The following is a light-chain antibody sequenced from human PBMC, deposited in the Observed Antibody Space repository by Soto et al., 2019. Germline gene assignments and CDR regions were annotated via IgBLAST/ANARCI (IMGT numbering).Light chain of an antibody. V-gene: IGLV2-14*03. CDR2: DVS. J-gene: IGLJ2*01. Sequence: QSALTQPASVSGSPGQSITISCSGTSSDVGAYNYVAWYQHHPGKAPKLMIFDVSNRPSGVSNRFSGSKSGNTASLTISGPQSEYEADYYCSSYSSSTSVLFGGGTKLTVL. CDR1: SSDVGAYNY. CDR3: SSYSSSTSVL.